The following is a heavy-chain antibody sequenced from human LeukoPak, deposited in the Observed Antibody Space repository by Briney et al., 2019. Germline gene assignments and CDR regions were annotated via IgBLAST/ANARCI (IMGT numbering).Heavy chain of an antibody. D-gene: IGHD2-15*01. CDR2: IYYSGST. CDR3: ATSSGGSHWYFDL. V-gene: IGHV4-59*01. Sequence: SETLSLTCTVSGGSISSYYWSWIRQPPGKGLEWIGYIYYSGSTNYNPSLKSRVTISVDTSKNQFSLKLSSVTAADTAVYYCATSSGGSHWYFDLWGRGTLVTVSS. CDR1: GGSISSYY. J-gene: IGHJ2*01.